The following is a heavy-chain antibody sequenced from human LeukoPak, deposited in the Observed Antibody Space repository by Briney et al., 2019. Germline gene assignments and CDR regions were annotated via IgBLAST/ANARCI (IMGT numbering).Heavy chain of an antibody. Sequence: GGSLRLSCAASGFTFSSYSMNWVRQAPGKGLEWVSYISSSSSTIYYADSVKGRFTISRDNAKNSLYLQMNSLRAEDTAVYYCARAKHSNYFEYNWFDPWGQGTLVTVSS. CDR1: GFTFSSYS. V-gene: IGHV3-48*04. D-gene: IGHD4-11*01. CDR3: ARAKHSNYFEYNWFDP. CDR2: ISSSSSTI. J-gene: IGHJ5*02.